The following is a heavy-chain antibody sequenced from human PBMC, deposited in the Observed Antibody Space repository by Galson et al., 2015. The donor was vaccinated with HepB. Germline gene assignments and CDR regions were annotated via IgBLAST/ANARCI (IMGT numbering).Heavy chain of an antibody. V-gene: IGHV3-7*03. D-gene: IGHD4/OR15-4a*01. Sequence: SPRLSCAASGFTFSSYWMSWVRQAPGKGLECVSMIGHDGSEKFYVDSVKGRFTISRDNAKNSLYLQMDSLRAEDTAVYYCARHGRVPDSWGQGTLVTVSS. CDR1: GFTFSSYW. J-gene: IGHJ5*01. CDR2: IGHDGSEK. CDR3: ARHGRVPDS.